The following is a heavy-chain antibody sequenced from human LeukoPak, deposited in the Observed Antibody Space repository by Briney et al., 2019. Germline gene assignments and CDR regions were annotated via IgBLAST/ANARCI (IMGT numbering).Heavy chain of an antibody. Sequence: GGSLRLSCTASGFTFGDYVMSWVRQAPGKGLEWVGFIRSKAYGGTTKNAASVKGRFTISRDDSRSIAYMQMNSLKAEDTAVYYCTRRYNYDSSGYYYVRDAFDIWGQGTMVTVSS. V-gene: IGHV3-49*04. CDR1: GFTFGDYV. CDR3: TRRYNYDSSGYYYVRDAFDI. J-gene: IGHJ3*02. CDR2: IRSKAYGGTT. D-gene: IGHD3-22*01.